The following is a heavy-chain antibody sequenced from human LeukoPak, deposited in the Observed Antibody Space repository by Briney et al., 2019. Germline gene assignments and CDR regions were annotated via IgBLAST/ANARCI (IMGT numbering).Heavy chain of an antibody. Sequence: GGSLRLSCAASGFTVSSNYMSWVRQAPGKGLEWVSIIYSGGSTYYADSVRGRFTISRDNAKNSLYLQMNSLRAEDTAVYYCAREEAIGYSSSWYSYYFDYWGQGTLVTVSS. D-gene: IGHD6-13*01. J-gene: IGHJ4*02. CDR1: GFTVSSNY. CDR2: IYSGGST. V-gene: IGHV3-66*01. CDR3: AREEAIGYSSSWYSYYFDY.